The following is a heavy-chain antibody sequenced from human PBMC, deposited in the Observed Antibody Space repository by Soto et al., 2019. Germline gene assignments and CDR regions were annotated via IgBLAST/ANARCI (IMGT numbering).Heavy chain of an antibody. CDR3: AREGEALHYYYGMDV. D-gene: IGHD3-16*01. J-gene: IGHJ6*02. Sequence: AESMKISCKGSGYSFTSYWIGWVRQMPGKGLEWMGIIYPGDSDTRYSPSFQGQVTISADKSISTAYLQWSSLKASDTAMYYCAREGEALHYYYGMDVWGQGTTVTVSS. CDR2: IYPGDSDT. CDR1: GYSFTSYW. V-gene: IGHV5-51*01.